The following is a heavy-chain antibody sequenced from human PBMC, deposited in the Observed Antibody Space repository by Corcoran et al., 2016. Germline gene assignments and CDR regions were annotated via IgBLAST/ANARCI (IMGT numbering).Heavy chain of an antibody. D-gene: IGHD1-26*01. CDR2: INHSGST. J-gene: IGHJ5*02. CDR3: ARGRREGGFDP. CDR1: GGSFSGYY. Sequence: QVQLQQWGAGLLKPSETLSLTCAVYGGSFSGYYWSWIRQPPGKGLEWIGEINHSGSTNYNPSLKSRGTISVDTSKNQFSLKLSSVTAADTAVYYCARGRREGGFDPWGQGTLVTVSS. V-gene: IGHV4-34*01.